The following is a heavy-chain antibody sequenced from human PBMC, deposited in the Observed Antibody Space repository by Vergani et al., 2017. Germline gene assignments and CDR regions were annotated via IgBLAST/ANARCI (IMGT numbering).Heavy chain of an antibody. D-gene: IGHD5-12*01. V-gene: IGHV3-30-3*01. CDR3: ASLKGYSGYEDDYYMDV. Sequence: QVQLVESGGGVVQPGRSLRLSCAASGLTFSSYAMHWVRQAPGKGLAWVAVISYDGSNKYYADSVKGRFTISRDNSKNTLYLQMNSLRAEDTAVYYCASLKGYSGYEDDYYMDVWGKGTTVTVSS. CDR1: GLTFSSYA. J-gene: IGHJ6*03. CDR2: ISYDGSNK.